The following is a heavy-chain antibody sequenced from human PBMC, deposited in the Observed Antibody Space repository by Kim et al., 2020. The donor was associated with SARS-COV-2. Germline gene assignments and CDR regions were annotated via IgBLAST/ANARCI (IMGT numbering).Heavy chain of an antibody. CDR2: INPNSGGT. J-gene: IGHJ3*02. V-gene: IGHV1-2*06. CDR1: GYTFTGYY. Sequence: ASVKVSCKASGYTFTGYYMHWVRQAPGQGLEWMGRINPNSGGTNYAQKFQGRVTMTRDTSISTADMELSRLRSDDTAVYYCARDRETMITFGGVIAYAFEIWGQGTMVTVSS. CDR3: ARDRETMITFGGVIAYAFEI. D-gene: IGHD3-16*02.